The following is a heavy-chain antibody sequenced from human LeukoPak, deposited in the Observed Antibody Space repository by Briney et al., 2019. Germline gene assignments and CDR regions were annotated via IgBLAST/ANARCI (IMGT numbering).Heavy chain of an antibody. CDR3: ARDPGFGGNPPPYAFDI. Sequence: GGSLRLSCAASGFTFSDYYMSWIRQAPGEGLEWVSYISSSGSTIYYADSVKGRFTISRDNAKNSLYLQMNSLRAEDTAVYYCARDPGFGGNPPPYAFDIWGQGTMVTVSS. D-gene: IGHD4-23*01. V-gene: IGHV3-11*04. J-gene: IGHJ3*02. CDR1: GFTFSDYY. CDR2: ISSSGSTI.